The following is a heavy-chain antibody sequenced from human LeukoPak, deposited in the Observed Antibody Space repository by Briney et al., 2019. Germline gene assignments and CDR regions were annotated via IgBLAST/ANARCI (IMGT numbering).Heavy chain of an antibody. Sequence: SETLSLTCEASGESFSGYYWSWIRQPPGGGLEWIGEINDSGSTNYSPSLMGRLTISVDTSKNQFSLTLISLTAEDTAVYYCARDRGYRQSDSWGQGTLVTVSS. CDR1: GESFSGYY. CDR2: INDSGST. D-gene: IGHD6-13*01. J-gene: IGHJ4*02. V-gene: IGHV4-34*01. CDR3: ARDRGYRQSDS.